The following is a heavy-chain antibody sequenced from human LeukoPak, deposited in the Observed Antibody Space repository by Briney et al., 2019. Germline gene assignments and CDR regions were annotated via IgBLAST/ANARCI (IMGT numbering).Heavy chain of an antibody. CDR2: INTDGSST. CDR3: ASVYSYGWFDY. Sequence: GGSLRLSCAASGFTFTTSNMNWVRQAPGKGLVWVSRINTDGSSTSYADSVKGRFTMPRDNSKNTLYLQMNSLRAEDTAVYYCASVYSYGWFDYWGQGTLVTVSS. CDR1: GFTFTTSN. D-gene: IGHD5-18*01. V-gene: IGHV3-74*01. J-gene: IGHJ5*01.